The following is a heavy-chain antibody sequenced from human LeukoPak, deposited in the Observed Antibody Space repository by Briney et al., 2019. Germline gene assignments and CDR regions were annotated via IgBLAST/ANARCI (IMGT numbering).Heavy chain of an antibody. Sequence: SVKVSCKASGGTSSSYAISWVRQAPGQGLEWMGRIIPIFGIANYAQKFQGRVTITADKSTSTAYMELSSLRSEDTAVYYCARTYCSGGSCYDLPYYYYYGMDVWGQGTTVTVSS. J-gene: IGHJ6*02. D-gene: IGHD2-15*01. CDR2: IIPIFGIA. CDR1: GGTSSSYA. V-gene: IGHV1-69*04. CDR3: ARTYCSGGSCYDLPYYYYYGMDV.